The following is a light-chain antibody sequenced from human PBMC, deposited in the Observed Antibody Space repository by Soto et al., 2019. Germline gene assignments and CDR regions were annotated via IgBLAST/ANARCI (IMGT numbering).Light chain of an antibody. CDR3: SSYAGSNNLV. CDR1: SSDVGFYNY. Sequence: QSALTQPPYASGSRGQSVTISCTGTSSDVGFYNYVSWYQQHPGQAPKLMIYEVNKRPSGVPDRFSGSKSGNTASLTVSGLQAEDEADYYCSSYAGSNNLVFGGGTKLTGL. CDR2: EVN. J-gene: IGLJ2*01. V-gene: IGLV2-8*01.